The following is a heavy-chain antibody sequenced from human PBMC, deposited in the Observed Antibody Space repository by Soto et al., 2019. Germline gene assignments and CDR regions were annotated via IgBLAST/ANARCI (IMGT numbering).Heavy chain of an antibody. D-gene: IGHD2-8*01. CDR3: AGHHGVSAMGLYNWLEP. CDR1: DGSVNSDSYY. J-gene: IGHJ5*02. CDR2: VSNSGTT. Sequence: VQLQESGPRLVKPSETLSLTCTVSDGSVNSDSYYWSWIRQPPGKALEWISSVSNSGTTNYNPSLKRRVTLSVDTSQNRFSLKLTPVTEADTAVYYGAGHHGVSAMGLYNWLEPWGQGILVAVST. V-gene: IGHV4-61*01.